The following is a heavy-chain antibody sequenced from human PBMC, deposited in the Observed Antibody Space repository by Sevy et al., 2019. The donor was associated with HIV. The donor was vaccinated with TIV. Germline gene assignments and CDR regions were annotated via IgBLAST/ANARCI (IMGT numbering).Heavy chain of an antibody. Sequence: SETLSLTCAVYGGSFSGYYWSWIRQPPGKGLEWIGEIKHSGSTNYNPSLKSRVTISVDTSKNQFSLKLSAVTAADTAVYYCARGGRRVVVAATQPTLDYWGQGTLVTVSS. J-gene: IGHJ4*02. V-gene: IGHV4-34*01. D-gene: IGHD2-15*01. CDR2: IKHSGST. CDR3: ARGGRRVVVAATQPTLDY. CDR1: GGSFSGYY.